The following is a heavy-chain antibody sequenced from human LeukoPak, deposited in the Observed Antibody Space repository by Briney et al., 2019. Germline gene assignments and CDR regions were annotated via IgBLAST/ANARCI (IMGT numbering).Heavy chain of an antibody. J-gene: IGHJ4*02. CDR3: ARASWVLNADAVW. CDR2: LKGTGEK. CDR1: GFSFISYA. V-gene: IGHV3-23*01. D-gene: IGHD3-9*01. Sequence: GGSLRLSCVASGFSFISYAISWVRQTPARGLEWVSSLKGTGEKYYADSVKGRFSLSRDDSRNTVYLQLNNLRVDDTGVYYCARASWVLNADAVWWGQGTGVTVSS.